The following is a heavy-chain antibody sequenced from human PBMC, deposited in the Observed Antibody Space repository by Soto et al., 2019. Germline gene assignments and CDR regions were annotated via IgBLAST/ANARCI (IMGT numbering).Heavy chain of an antibody. Sequence: QEHLVESGGGVVQPGRSLRLSCAASRFNFNIYAMHWVRQAPSKGLEWVALISKDGSTKYYADSVKGRFTISRDNAKITLFLQMDSLRPDDTAVYYCARVTKEKWLVKWFDPWGQGTLVTVSS. CDR3: ARVTKEKWLVKWFDP. D-gene: IGHD6-19*01. CDR1: RFNFNIYA. V-gene: IGHV3-30-3*01. J-gene: IGHJ5*02. CDR2: ISKDGSTK.